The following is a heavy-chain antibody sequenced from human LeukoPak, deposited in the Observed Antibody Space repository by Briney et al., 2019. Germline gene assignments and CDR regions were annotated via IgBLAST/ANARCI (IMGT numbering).Heavy chain of an antibody. CDR3: ARESPAGTWDY. CDR1: GFTVSSNY. CDR2: IYSGGST. J-gene: IGHJ4*02. Sequence: GGSLRLSCAASGFTVSSNYMSWVRQAPGKGLEWVSVIYSGGSTYYADSVKGRFTISRDNSKNTLYLQMNSLRAEDTAVYYCARESPAGTWDYWGQGTLVTVSS. V-gene: IGHV3-53*01. D-gene: IGHD6-19*01.